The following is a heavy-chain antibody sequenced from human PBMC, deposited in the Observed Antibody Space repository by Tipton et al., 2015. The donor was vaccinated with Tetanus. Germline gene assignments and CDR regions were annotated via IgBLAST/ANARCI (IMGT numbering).Heavy chain of an antibody. V-gene: IGHV4-59*01. CDR3: ARATEHDIMTGYDH. CDR1: GVSISSYY. D-gene: IGHD3-9*01. CDR2: IFYAGST. J-gene: IGHJ5*02. Sequence: TLSLTCTVSGVSISSYYWSWIRQSPGKGLEWIGYIFYAGSTNSNPSLKSRVTISVDKAKNQLSLKLTSVTAADTAVYYCARATEHDIMTGYDHWGPGTQVTVSS.